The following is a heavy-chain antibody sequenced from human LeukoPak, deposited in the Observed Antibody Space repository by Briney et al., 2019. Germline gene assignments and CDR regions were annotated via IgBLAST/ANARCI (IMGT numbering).Heavy chain of an antibody. Sequence: SVKVSCKASGGTFSSYAISWVRQAPGQGLEWMGGIIPIFGTANYAQKFQGRVTVTADESTSTAYMELSSLRSEDTAVYYCAREPRYYDSSGYAFTGAFDIWGQGAMVTVSS. CDR3: AREPRYYDSSGYAFTGAFDI. J-gene: IGHJ3*02. CDR2: IIPIFGTA. CDR1: GGTFSSYA. D-gene: IGHD3-22*01. V-gene: IGHV1-69*13.